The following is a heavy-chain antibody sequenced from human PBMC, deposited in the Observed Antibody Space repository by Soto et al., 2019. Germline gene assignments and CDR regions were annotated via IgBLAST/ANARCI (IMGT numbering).Heavy chain of an antibody. D-gene: IGHD2-21*02. J-gene: IGHJ4*02. CDR2: INAGNGNT. Sequence: ASGVSNTSNSRWLADQAPRQRLEWMGWINAGNGNTTYAQRFLGRVTMTSDTSTSTVHMELGSLTSEDTAVYYCARGGGIVVVTAPYDHWGQGTLVIVSS. V-gene: IGHV1-3*01. CDR1: GVSNTSNS. CDR3: ARGGGIVVVTAPYDH.